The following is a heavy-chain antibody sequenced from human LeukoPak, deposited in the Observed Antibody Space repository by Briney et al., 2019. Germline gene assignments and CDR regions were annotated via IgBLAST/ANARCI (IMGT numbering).Heavy chain of an antibody. J-gene: IGHJ4*02. CDR1: GDSISSGGYY. CDR3: AREIVVVPAAHYFDY. D-gene: IGHD2-2*01. V-gene: IGHV4-30-4*08. CDR2: IYYSGST. Sequence: SETLSLTCTVSGDSISSGGYYWSWIRQHPEKGLEWIGYIYYSGSTYYNPSLKSRVTISVDTSKNQFSLKLSSVTAADTAVYYCAREIVVVPAAHYFDYWGQGTLVTVSS.